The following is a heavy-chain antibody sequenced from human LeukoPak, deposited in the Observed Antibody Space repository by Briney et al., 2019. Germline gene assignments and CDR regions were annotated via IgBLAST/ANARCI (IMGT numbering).Heavy chain of an antibody. V-gene: IGHV3-21*01. CDR1: GFTFSTYN. J-gene: IGHJ3*02. Sequence: GGSLRLSCAASGFTFSTYNMNWVRQAPGKGLEWVSSISSISSYIYYADSVKGRFTISRDNAKNSLYLQMNSLRAEDTAVYYCARVKDPAYPGAFDIWGQGTRVTVSS. CDR2: ISSISSYI. CDR3: ARVKDPAYPGAFDI.